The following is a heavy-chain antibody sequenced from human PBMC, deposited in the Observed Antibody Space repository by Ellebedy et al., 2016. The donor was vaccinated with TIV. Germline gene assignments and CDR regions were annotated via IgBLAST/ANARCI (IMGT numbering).Heavy chain of an antibody. CDR1: GASITVDHW. CDR3: ARDRYGMDV. V-gene: IGHV4-4*01. CDR2: IYLTGST. J-gene: IGHJ6*02. Sequence: GSLRLXXSVSGASITVDHWLSWVRQPPGKGLEWIGEIYLTGSTNYNPSLKSRVTMSIDKSKTQFSLKLTSVNAADTAVYFCARDRYGMDVWGPGTTVTVSS.